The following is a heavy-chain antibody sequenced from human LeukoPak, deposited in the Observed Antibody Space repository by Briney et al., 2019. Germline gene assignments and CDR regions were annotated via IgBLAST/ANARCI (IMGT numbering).Heavy chain of an antibody. V-gene: IGHV3-30*04. D-gene: IGHD6-13*01. J-gene: IGHJ4*02. CDR2: ISYDGSNK. CDR3: ARGEYSSSWLDY. CDR1: GFTFSSYA. Sequence: PGGSLRLSRAASGFTFSSYAMHWVRQAPGKGLEWVAVISYDGSNKYYADSVKGRFTISRDNSKNTLYLQMNSLRAEDTAVYYCARGEYSSSWLDYWGQGTQVTVSS.